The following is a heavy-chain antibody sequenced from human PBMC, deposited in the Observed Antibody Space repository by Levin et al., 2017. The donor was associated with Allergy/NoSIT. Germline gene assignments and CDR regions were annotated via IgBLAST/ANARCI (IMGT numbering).Heavy chain of an antibody. J-gene: IGHJ1*01. D-gene: IGHD3-22*01. CDR2: ISSSSSFI. CDR1: GFTFSNYP. V-gene: IGHV3-21*01. Sequence: GESLKISCAASGFTFSNYPMNWVRQAPGKGLEWVSSISSSSSFIYYAVSVKGRFTISRDNAKSSLYLQMNSLRVEDTALYYCAREDSSGYYTFQHWGQGTLVTVSS. CDR3: AREDSSGYYTFQH.